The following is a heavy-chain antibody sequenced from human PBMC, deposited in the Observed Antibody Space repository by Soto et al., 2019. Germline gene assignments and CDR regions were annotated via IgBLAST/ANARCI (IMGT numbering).Heavy chain of an antibody. CDR2: IKSKKDGGTI. D-gene: IGHD2-15*01. Sequence: EVQLVESGGGLVEPGGSLRLNCAVSGAPFSGHWMSWVRQAPGKGLEWVARIKSKKDGGTIEYAAPAKGRLTISRDDARNTLYLQMNSLKTEDTAIYYCTAETYCGGGSCPEYWGQGTLVTVSS. J-gene: IGHJ4*02. V-gene: IGHV3-15*01. CDR1: GAPFSGHW. CDR3: TAETYCGGGSCPEY.